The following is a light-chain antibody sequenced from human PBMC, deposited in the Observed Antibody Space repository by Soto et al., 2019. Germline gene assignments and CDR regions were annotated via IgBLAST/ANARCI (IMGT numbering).Light chain of an antibody. V-gene: IGKV1-39*01. CDR3: QQSYSTPWT. Sequence: DLQMTQSPSSLSASVGDRVTITCRASQSISSYLNWYQQKPGKAPKLLIYAASSLQSGVPSRFTGSGSGTEFTLTISSLQPEDFATYYSQQSYSTPWTFGQGTEVEFK. CDR1: QSISSY. J-gene: IGKJ1*01. CDR2: AAS.